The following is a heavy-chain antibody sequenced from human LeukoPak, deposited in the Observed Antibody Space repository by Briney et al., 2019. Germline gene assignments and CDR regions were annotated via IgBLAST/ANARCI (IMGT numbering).Heavy chain of an antibody. CDR2: ISSSSSTI. D-gene: IGHD1/OR15-1a*01. CDR1: GFTFSSYS. CDR3: ARPLGTAPGGY. V-gene: IGHV3-48*04. Sequence: GGSLRLSCAASGFTFSSYSMNWVRQAPGKGLEWVSYISSSSSTIYYADSVKGRFTISRDNAKNSLYLQMNSLRAEDTAVYYCARPLGTAPGGYWGQGTLVTVSS. J-gene: IGHJ4*02.